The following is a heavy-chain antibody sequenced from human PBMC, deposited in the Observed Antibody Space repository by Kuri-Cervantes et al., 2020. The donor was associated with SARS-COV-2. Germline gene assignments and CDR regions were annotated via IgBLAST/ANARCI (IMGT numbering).Heavy chain of an antibody. CDR1: GGSCSGYY. D-gene: IGHD2-2*01. J-gene: IGHJ4*02. CDR2: INHSGRT. CDR3: ARLRYCSSTSCWHFDY. Sequence: SWAVYGGSCSGYYWSWIRQPPGKGLEWIGEINHSGRTYYNPSLKSRVTISVDTSKNQFSLKLSSVTAADTAVYYCARLRYCSSTSCWHFDYWGQGTLVTVSS. V-gene: IGHV4-34*01.